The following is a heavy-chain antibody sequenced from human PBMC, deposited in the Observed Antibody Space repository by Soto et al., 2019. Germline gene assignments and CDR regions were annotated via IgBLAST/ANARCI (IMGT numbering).Heavy chain of an antibody. J-gene: IGHJ4*02. CDR3: AKDGCSGGSCRKYFDY. CDR1: GFTFSSYA. Sequence: PGGSLRLSCAASGFTFSSYAMSWVRQAPGKGLEWVSAISGSGGSTYYADSVKGRFTISRDNSKNTLYLQMNSLRAEDTAVYYCAKDGCSGGSCRKYFDYWGQGTLVTVSS. V-gene: IGHV3-23*01. CDR2: ISGSGGST. D-gene: IGHD2-15*01.